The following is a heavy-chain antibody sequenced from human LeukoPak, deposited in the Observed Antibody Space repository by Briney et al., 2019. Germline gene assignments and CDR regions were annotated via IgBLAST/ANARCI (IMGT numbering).Heavy chain of an antibody. CDR2: IKQDGSEK. Sequence: GSLSLSCAASGFPFTSYWMGWVRQAPGKGLEWVANIKQDGSEKYYVDSVKGRFTISRDNAKNSLYLQINSLRAEDTAVYYCARTSSTFGGVIVPFDYWGQGTLVTVSS. D-gene: IGHD3-16*02. J-gene: IGHJ4*02. CDR1: GFPFTSYW. CDR3: ARTSSTFGGVIVPFDY. V-gene: IGHV3-7*01.